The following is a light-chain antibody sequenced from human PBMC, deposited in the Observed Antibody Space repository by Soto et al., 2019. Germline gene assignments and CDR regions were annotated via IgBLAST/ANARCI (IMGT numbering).Light chain of an antibody. CDR1: QSVLYSSNNKNY. CDR3: QQYYSTPYT. V-gene: IGKV4-1*01. J-gene: IGKJ2*01. Sequence: DIVMTQSPDSLAVSLGESATINCKSSQSVLYSSNNKNYLAWYQQKPGQPPKLLIYWASTRESGVPDRFSGSGSETDFTLTISSLQAEDVAVYYCQQYYSTPYTFXQWTKVDIK. CDR2: WAS.